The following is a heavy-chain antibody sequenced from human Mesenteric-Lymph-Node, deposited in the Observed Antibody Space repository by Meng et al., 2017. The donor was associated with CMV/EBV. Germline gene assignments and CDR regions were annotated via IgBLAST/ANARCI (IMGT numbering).Heavy chain of an antibody. J-gene: IGHJ5*02. D-gene: IGHD1-14*01. CDR1: GFTFSAYT. CDR3: ARAPLLSTGWFDP. V-gene: IGHV3-30*04. CDR2: MSSDGKEK. Sequence: GGSLRLSCTASGFTFSAYTMNWVRQAPGKGLEWVAVMSSDGKEKYYIDSVKGRFTISRDNAKNTLYLQMNSLRAEDTAVYYCARAPLLSTGWFDPWGQGTLVTVSS.